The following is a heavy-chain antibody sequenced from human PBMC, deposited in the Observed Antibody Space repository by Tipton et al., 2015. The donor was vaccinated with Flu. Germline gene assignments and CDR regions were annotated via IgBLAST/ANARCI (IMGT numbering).Heavy chain of an antibody. CDR3: TRKEYDILSGYYNGVDY. Sequence: TLSLTCTVFGDSISPSYWTWIRQPPGKGLEWIGHIYYRGSTNYNPSLKSRVTISEDRSKNQFSLRLSSVTAADTAMYYCTRKEYDILSGYYNGVDYWGQGTLVTVSS. J-gene: IGHJ4*02. D-gene: IGHD3-9*01. V-gene: IGHV4-59*01. CDR1: GDSISPSY. CDR2: IYYRGST.